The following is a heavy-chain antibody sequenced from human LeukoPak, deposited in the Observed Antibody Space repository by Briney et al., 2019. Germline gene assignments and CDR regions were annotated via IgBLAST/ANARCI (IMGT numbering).Heavy chain of an antibody. V-gene: IGHV4-61*02. CDR3: AREDYGILTGPFYYYYYMDV. CDR1: GGSISSGSYY. J-gene: IGHJ6*03. CDR2: IYTSGST. D-gene: IGHD3-9*01. Sequence: PSETLSLTCTVSGGSISSGSYYWSWIRQPAGKGLEWIGRIYTSGSTNYNPSLKSRVTISVDTSKNQFSLKLSSVTAADTAVYYCAREDYGILTGPFYYYYYMDVWGKGTTVTISS.